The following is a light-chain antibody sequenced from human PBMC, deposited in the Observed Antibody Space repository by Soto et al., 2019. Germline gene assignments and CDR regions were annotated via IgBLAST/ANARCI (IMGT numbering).Light chain of an antibody. Sequence: QSALTQPASVSGSPGQSITISCTGTSGDVGGYNYVSWYQQHPGKAPKLMIYEVSNQPSGVSNRFSGSKSGNTASLTISGLQAEDEADYYCSSYTSSSTRVFGGGTKVTVL. CDR3: SSYTSSSTRV. CDR2: EVS. J-gene: IGLJ3*02. CDR1: SGDVGGYNY. V-gene: IGLV2-14*01.